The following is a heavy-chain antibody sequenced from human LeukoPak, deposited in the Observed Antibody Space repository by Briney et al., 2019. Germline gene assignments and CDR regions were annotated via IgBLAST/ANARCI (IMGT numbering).Heavy chain of an antibody. Sequence: GRSLRLSCAASGFIFDNFAMDWVRLAPGKGLEWVAGMSWNGGLIDYADSVKGRFTISRDNAKHYVYLQMNSLRVEDTAFYYCAKQTHPGGVYDIWGQGTMATVS. D-gene: IGHD2-8*01. J-gene: IGHJ3*02. V-gene: IGHV3-9*01. CDR2: MSWNGGLI. CDR1: GFIFDNFA. CDR3: AKQTHPGGVYDI.